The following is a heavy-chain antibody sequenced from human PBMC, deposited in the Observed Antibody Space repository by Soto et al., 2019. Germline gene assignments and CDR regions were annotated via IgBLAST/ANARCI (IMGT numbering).Heavy chain of an antibody. Sequence: ASVKVSFKVSGYTLTELSMHWVRQAPGKGLEWMGGFDPEDGETIYAQKFQGRVTMTEDTSTDTAYMELSSLRSEDTAVYYCATDRDGYNPGAFDIWGQGTMVTVSS. CDR1: GYTLTELS. CDR2: FDPEDGET. V-gene: IGHV1-24*01. D-gene: IGHD5-12*01. CDR3: ATDRDGYNPGAFDI. J-gene: IGHJ3*02.